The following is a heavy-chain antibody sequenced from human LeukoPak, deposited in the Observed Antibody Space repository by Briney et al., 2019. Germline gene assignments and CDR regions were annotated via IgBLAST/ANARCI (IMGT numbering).Heavy chain of an antibody. J-gene: IGHJ4*02. D-gene: IGHD2-2*02. Sequence: ASVKVSCKASGYTFTSYDINWVRQATGQGLEWMGWMDPNSGNTGYAQKFQGRATMTRNTSISTAYMELSSLRSEDTAVYYCARASAIRYLSDYWGQGTLVTVSS. CDR2: MDPNSGNT. CDR3: ARASAIRYLSDY. V-gene: IGHV1-8*01. CDR1: GYTFTSYD.